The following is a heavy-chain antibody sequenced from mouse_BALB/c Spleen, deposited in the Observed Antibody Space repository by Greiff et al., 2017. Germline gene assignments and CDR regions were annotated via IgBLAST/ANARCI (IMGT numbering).Heavy chain of an antibody. CDR3: ARDYYGSRFAY. CDR2: ISSGSSTI. J-gene: IGHJ3*01. Sequence: EVKLEESGGGLVQPGGSRKLSCAASGFTFSSFGMHWVRQAPEKGLEWVAYISSGSSTIYYADTVKGRFTISRDNPKNTLFLQMSSLKSEDTAMYYCARDYYGSRFAYWGQGTLVTVSA. D-gene: IGHD1-1*01. CDR1: GFTFSSFG. V-gene: IGHV5-17*02.